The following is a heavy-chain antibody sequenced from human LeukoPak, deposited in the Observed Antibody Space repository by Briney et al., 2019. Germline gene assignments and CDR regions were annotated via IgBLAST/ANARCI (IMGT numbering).Heavy chain of an antibody. Sequence: SVKVSCKASGGTFSSYAISWVRQAPGQGLEWMGGIIPIFGTANYAQKFQGRVTITTDESTSTAYMELSSLRSEDTAVYYCATDVSNRGRYSGPDSFDLWGHGTMVTVSS. V-gene: IGHV1-69*05. CDR1: GGTFSSYA. CDR2: IIPIFGTA. CDR3: ATDVSNRGRYSGPDSFDL. J-gene: IGHJ3*01. D-gene: IGHD1-26*01.